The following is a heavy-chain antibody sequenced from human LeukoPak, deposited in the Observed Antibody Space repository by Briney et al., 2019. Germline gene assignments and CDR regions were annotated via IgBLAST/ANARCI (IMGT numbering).Heavy chain of an antibody. Sequence: PGGSLRLSCAASGFTFDDYGMSWVRQAPGKGLEWVSGINWNGGSTGYADSVKGRFTISRDNAKNSLYLQMSSLRAEDTALYYCARIEAGYYDFWSGSNDFWGQGTLVTVSS. CDR2: INWNGGST. D-gene: IGHD3-3*01. V-gene: IGHV3-20*04. J-gene: IGHJ4*02. CDR3: ARIEAGYYDFWSGSNDF. CDR1: GFTFDDYG.